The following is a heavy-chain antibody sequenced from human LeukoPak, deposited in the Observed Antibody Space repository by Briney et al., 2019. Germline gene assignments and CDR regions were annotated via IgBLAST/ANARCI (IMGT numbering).Heavy chain of an antibody. CDR1: GFAFNLYE. CDR3: VREGEYCTGGRCYSVPFEY. D-gene: IGHD2-15*01. J-gene: IGHJ4*02. V-gene: IGHV3-64D*06. Sequence: TGGSLRLSCSASGFAFNLYEMHWVRQAPGKGLQYASAISGNGGTTYHADSVKGRFTISRDNSKDTMYLQMSSLRAEDTAVYYCVREGEYCTGGRCYSVPFEYWGQGTLVTVSS. CDR2: ISGNGGTT.